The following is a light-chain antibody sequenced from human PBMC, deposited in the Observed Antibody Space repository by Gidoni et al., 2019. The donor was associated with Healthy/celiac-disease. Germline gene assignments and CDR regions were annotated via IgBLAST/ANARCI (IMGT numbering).Light chain of an antibody. CDR1: SSDVGSYIL. CDR3: CSYAGSSIVV. Sequence: QSALTQPASVSGSTGPSITISCTGTSSDVGSYILVSWYQQHPGKAPKLMIYEVSERPSGVSNRFSGSKSGNTASLTISGLQAEDEADYYCCSYAGSSIVVFGGGTKLTVL. CDR2: EVS. J-gene: IGLJ2*01. V-gene: IGLV2-23*02.